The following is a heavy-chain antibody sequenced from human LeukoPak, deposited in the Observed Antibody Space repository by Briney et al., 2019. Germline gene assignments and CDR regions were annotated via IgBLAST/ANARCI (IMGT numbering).Heavy chain of an antibody. CDR2: IYYSGST. J-gene: IGHJ4*02. Sequence: SETLSLTCTVSGGSIGSSSYYWGWIRQPPGKGLEWIGSIYYSGSTYYNPSLKSRVTISVDTSKNQFSLKLSSVTAADTAVYYCATLTGDIVYWGQGTLVTVSS. D-gene: IGHD7-27*01. CDR3: ATLTGDIVY. V-gene: IGHV4-39*01. CDR1: GGSIGSSSYY.